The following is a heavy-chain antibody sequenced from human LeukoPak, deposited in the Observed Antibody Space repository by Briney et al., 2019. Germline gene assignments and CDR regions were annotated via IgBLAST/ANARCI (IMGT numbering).Heavy chain of an antibody. CDR3: ARARSSWNQFDY. Sequence: SETLSLTCTVSGGSISSGSYYWSWIRQPAGKGLEWIGRIYTSGSTNYNPSLKSRVTISVDTSKKQFSLKLSSVTAADTAVYYCARARSSWNQFDYWGQGTLVTVSS. CDR1: GGSISSGSYY. V-gene: IGHV4-61*02. J-gene: IGHJ4*02. D-gene: IGHD6-13*01. CDR2: IYTSGST.